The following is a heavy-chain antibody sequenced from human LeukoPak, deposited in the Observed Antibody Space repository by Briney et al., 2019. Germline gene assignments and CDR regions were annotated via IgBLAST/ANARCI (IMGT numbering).Heavy chain of an antibody. D-gene: IGHD3-3*01. V-gene: IGHV1-8*03. CDR2: MNPNSGNT. J-gene: IGHJ5*02. CDR3: ARTYYDFWSGYSLVYNWFDP. Sequence: ASVKVSCKVSGYTFTSYDINWVRQATGQGLGWMGWMNPNSGNTGYAQKFQGRVTITRNTSINTAYMELSSLRSEDTAVYYCARTYYDFWSGYSLVYNWFDPWGQGTLVTVSS. CDR1: GYTFTSYD.